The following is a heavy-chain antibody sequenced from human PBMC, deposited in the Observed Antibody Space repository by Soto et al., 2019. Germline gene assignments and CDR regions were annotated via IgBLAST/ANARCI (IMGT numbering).Heavy chain of an antibody. J-gene: IGHJ2*01. CDR3: ARESKSVLVTAMEDWYFDL. CDR1: GGTFSSYA. CDR2: IIPIFGTA. V-gene: IGHV1-69*12. D-gene: IGHD2-21*02. Sequence: QVQLVQSGAEVKKPGSSVKVSCKASGGTFSSYAISWVRQAPGQGPEWMGGIIPIFGTANYAQKFQGRVTITAEESTSTAYMELSSLRSEDTAVYYCARESKSVLVTAMEDWYFDLWGRGTLVTVSS.